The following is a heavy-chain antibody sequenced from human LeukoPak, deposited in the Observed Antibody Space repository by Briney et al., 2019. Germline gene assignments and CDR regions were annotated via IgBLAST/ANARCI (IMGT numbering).Heavy chain of an antibody. V-gene: IGHV3-11*04. CDR2: ISSSGSSM. Sequence: GGSLRLSCAASGFTFSDYYMSWIRQAPGNGLEWVSYISSSGSSMYYADSVKGRFTISRDNAKNSLYLQMNSLRAEDTAVYYCARDSSTVTRFFPRYRHQRDYLDYWGQGTLVTVSS. J-gene: IGHJ4*02. CDR1: GFTFSDYY. D-gene: IGHD4-17*01. CDR3: ARDSSTVTRFFPRYRHQRDYLDY.